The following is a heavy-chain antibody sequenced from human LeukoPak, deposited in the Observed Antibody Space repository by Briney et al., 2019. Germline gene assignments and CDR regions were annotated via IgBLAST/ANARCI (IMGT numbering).Heavy chain of an antibody. CDR1: GGSISSYY. J-gene: IGHJ5*02. Sequence: SETLSLTCTVSGGSISSYYWSWIRQPPGKGLEWIGYIYYSGSTNYNPSLKSRVTMSVDTSKNQFSLKLNSVTAADTAVYYCARVRGRGYNWFDPWGQGTLVTVSS. V-gene: IGHV4-59*12. D-gene: IGHD3-10*01. CDR2: IYYSGST. CDR3: ARVRGRGYNWFDP.